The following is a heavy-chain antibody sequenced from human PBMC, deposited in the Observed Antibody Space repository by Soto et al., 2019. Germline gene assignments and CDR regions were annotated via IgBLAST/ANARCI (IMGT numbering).Heavy chain of an antibody. D-gene: IGHD3-22*01. Sequence: SETLSLTCAVSGGSISSSSYYWGWIRQPPGKGLELIGSIYYSGSTYYNPSLKSRVTISVDTSKNQFSLKLSSVTAADTAVCYCARRWDYYDSSGYGYYYYGMDVWGQGTTVTVSS. CDR3: ARRWDYYDSSGYGYYYYGMDV. CDR1: GGSISSSSYY. V-gene: IGHV4-39*01. J-gene: IGHJ6*02. CDR2: IYYSGST.